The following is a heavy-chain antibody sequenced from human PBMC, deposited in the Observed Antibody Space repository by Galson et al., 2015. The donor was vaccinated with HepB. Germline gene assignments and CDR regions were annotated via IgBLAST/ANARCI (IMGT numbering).Heavy chain of an antibody. CDR3: AKEVNVATMGY. Sequence: SLRLSCAASGFTFSSYGMHWVRQAPGKGLEWVAVISYDGGNKYYADSVKGRFTISRDNSKNTLYLQMNSLRAEDTAVYYCAKEVNVATMGYWGQGTLVTVSS. D-gene: IGHD1-1*01. J-gene: IGHJ4*02. CDR2: ISYDGGNK. V-gene: IGHV3-30*18. CDR1: GFTFSSYG.